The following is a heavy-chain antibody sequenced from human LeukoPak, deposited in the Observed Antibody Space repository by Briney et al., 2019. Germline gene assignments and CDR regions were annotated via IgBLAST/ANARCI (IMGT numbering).Heavy chain of an antibody. D-gene: IGHD6-19*01. V-gene: IGHV3-53*01. Sequence: PGGSLRLSCAASGFTVSSNYMSWVRQAPGKGLEWVSVIYSGGSTYYADSVKGRFTISRDNSKNTLYLQMNSLRAEDTAVYYCARGSRPSDSSGSYGFDYWGQGILVTVSS. CDR2: IYSGGST. CDR1: GFTVSSNY. CDR3: ARGSRPSDSSGSYGFDY. J-gene: IGHJ4*02.